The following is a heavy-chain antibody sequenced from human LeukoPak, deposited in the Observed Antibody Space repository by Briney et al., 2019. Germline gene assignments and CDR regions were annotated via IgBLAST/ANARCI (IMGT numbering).Heavy chain of an antibody. CDR3: ARSRLDYYDSSGHAFDI. J-gene: IGHJ3*02. D-gene: IGHD3-22*01. V-gene: IGHV4-39*07. CDR1: GGSISSSGYY. Sequence: ASETLSLTCTVSGGSISSSGYYWGWIRQPPGKGLEWIGSIYYSGSTYYNPSLKSRVTISVDTSKNQFSLKLSSVTAADTAVYYCARSRLDYYDSSGHAFDIWGQGTMVTVSS. CDR2: IYYSGST.